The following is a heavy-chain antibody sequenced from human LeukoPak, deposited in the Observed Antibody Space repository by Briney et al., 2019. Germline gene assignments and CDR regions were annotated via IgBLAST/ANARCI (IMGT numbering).Heavy chain of an antibody. D-gene: IGHD1-26*01. V-gene: IGHV3-48*01. Sequence: PGGSLRLSCAASGLIFSTSSFNWVRQAPGKGLEWISYISTNSYIIYYSDSVKGRFTISRDNAENSLYLQLNSLRAEDTAIYYCARGSSYFDHWGQGTLVTVSS. CDR3: ARGSSYFDH. J-gene: IGHJ4*02. CDR1: GLIFSTSS. CDR2: ISTNSYII.